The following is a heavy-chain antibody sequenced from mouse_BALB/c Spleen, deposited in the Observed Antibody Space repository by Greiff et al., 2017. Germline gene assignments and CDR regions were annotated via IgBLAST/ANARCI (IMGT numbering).Heavy chain of an antibody. J-gene: IGHJ1*01. CDR2: ISYSGST. Sequence: DVQLQESGPGLVKPSQSLSLTCTVTGYSITSDYAWNWIRQFPGNKLEWMGYISYSGSTSYNPSLKSRISITRDTSKNQFFLQLNSVTTEDTATYYCARLDDPWYFDVWGAGTTVTVSS. CDR1: GYSITSDYA. CDR3: ARLDDPWYFDV. D-gene: IGHD2-3*01. V-gene: IGHV3-2*02.